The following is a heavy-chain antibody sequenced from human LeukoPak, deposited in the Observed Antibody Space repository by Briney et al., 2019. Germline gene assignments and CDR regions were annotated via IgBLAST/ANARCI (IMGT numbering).Heavy chain of an antibody. CDR2: FDPEDGET. CDR1: GYTLTELS. V-gene: IGHV1-24*01. Sequence: ASVKVSCKVSGYTLTELSMHWVRQAPGKGLEWMGGFDPEDGETIYAQKFQGRVTMTEDTSTDTAYMELSSLRSEDTAVYYCATGDTAMVTPSIDYWGQGTLVTVSS. D-gene: IGHD5-18*01. J-gene: IGHJ4*02. CDR3: ATGDTAMVTPSIDY.